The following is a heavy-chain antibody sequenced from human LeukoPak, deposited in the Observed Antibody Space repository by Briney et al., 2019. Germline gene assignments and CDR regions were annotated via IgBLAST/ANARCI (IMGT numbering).Heavy chain of an antibody. V-gene: IGHV1-69*13. CDR2: IIPIFGTA. D-gene: IGHD2-2*02. CDR1: GGTLSSYA. CDR3: RGYCSSTSCYTPRAIDY. Sequence: SVKVSCKASGGTLSSYAISWVRQAPGQGLEWMGGIIPIFGTANYAQKFQGRVTITADESTSTAYMELSSLRSEDTAVYYCRGYCSSTSCYTPRAIDYWGQGTLVTVSS. J-gene: IGHJ4*02.